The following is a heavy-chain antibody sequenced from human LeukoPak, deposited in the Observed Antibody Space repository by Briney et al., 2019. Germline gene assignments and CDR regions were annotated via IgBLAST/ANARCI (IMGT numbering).Heavy chain of an antibody. D-gene: IGHD5-24*01. CDR1: GFTFSRLH. CDR2: IGTSGET. CDR3: ARDDGAYSYGMDV. J-gene: IGHJ6*02. Sequence: GGSLRLSCAASGFTFSRLHVHWVPPVIGKGLEWVSAIGTSGETYYPGSVKRRFTISRENATNSLYIEMNSRRAAETAVYYCARDDGAYSYGMDVWGQGTTVTVSS. V-gene: IGHV3-13*04.